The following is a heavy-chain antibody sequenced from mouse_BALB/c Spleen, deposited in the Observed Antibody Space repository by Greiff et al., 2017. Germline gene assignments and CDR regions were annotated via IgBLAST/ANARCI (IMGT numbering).Heavy chain of an antibody. J-gene: IGHJ1*01. D-gene: IGHD1-1*01. CDR2: IWSGGST. CDR3: ARSRYYYGSSPWYCDV. Sequence: VKLQQSGPGLVQPSQSLSITCTVSGFSLTSYGVHWVRQSPGKGLEWLGVIWSGGSTDYNAAFISRLSISKDNSKSQVFFKMNSLQADDTAIYYCARSRYYYGSSPWYCDVWGAGTTVTVSS. CDR1: GFSLTSYG. V-gene: IGHV2-4-1*01.